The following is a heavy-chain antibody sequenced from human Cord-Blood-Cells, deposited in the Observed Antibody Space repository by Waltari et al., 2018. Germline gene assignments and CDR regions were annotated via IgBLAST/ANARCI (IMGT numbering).Heavy chain of an antibody. CDR1: GGSISSGDYY. V-gene: IGHV4-30-4*08. CDR3: ARDSRSSGGSCPDY. Sequence: QVQLQESGPGLVKLSQTLSLTRTFTGGSISSGDYYWSWIRQPPGKGLEWIGYIYYSGSTYYNPSLKSRVTISVDTSKNQFSLKLSSVTAADTAVYYCARDSRSSGGSCPDYWGQGTLVTVSS. J-gene: IGHJ4*02. CDR2: IYYSGST. D-gene: IGHD2-15*01.